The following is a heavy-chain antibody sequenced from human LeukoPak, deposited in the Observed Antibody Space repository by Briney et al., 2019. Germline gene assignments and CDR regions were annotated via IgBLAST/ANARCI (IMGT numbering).Heavy chain of an antibody. CDR2: IIPIFGTA. CDR1: GGTFSSYA. D-gene: IGHD4-11*01. CDR3: ARPDSTSLWFDP. V-gene: IGHV1-69*06. J-gene: IGHJ5*02. Sequence: ASVKVSCKASGGTFSSYAISWVRQAPGQGLEWMGGIIPIFGTANYAQKFQGRVTITADKSTSTAYMELSSLRSEDTAVYYCARPDSTSLWFDPWGQGTLVTVSS.